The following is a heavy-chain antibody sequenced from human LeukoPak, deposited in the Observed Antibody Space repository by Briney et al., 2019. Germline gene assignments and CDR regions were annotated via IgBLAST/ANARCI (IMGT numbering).Heavy chain of an antibody. J-gene: IGHJ4*02. CDR2: LSSNGGYT. D-gene: IGHD3-10*01. Sequence: GGSLKLSCSASGFTFSSYAMHWVRQAPGKGLEYVSGLSSNGGYTYYADSVKDRFIISRDSSKNTLYLQMSSLRAEDTAVYYCVKTYGMGSFSNWGQGTLVTVSS. CDR3: VKTYGMGSFSN. V-gene: IGHV3-64D*06. CDR1: GFTFSSYA.